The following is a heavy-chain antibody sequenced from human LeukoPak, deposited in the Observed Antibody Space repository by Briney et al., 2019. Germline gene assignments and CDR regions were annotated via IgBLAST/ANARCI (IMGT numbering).Heavy chain of an antibody. CDR2: IYYSGNT. CDR1: GGSISSSSFY. CDR3: ARDSLGAGTVGATSGY. V-gene: IGHV4-39*02. D-gene: IGHD1-26*01. Sequence: SETLSLTCTVSGGSISSSSFYWGWIRQSPGKGLEWIGTIYYSGNTYYNPSLKRRVTISVDTSKNQFSLKLSSVTAADTAVYYCARDSLGAGTVGATSGYWGQGTLVTVSS. J-gene: IGHJ4*02.